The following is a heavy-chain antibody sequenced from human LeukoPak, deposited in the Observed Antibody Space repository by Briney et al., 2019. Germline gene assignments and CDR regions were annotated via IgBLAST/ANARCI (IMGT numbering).Heavy chain of an antibody. Sequence: GGSLRLSCAASGFTFSSHSMNWVRQAPGKGLEWVSYISSSSSTIYYADSVKGRFTISRDNAKNSLYLQMNSLRAEDTAVYYCAKSVEWLLYRCYFDYWGQGTLVTVSS. CDR3: AKSVEWLLYRCYFDY. CDR2: ISSSSSTI. J-gene: IGHJ4*02. D-gene: IGHD3-3*01. CDR1: GFTFSSHS. V-gene: IGHV3-48*01.